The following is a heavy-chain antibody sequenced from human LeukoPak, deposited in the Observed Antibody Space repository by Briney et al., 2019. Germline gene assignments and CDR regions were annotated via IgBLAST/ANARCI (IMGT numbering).Heavy chain of an antibody. CDR3: ARERYSSGWPWGYDY. V-gene: IGHV3-23*01. J-gene: IGHJ4*02. D-gene: IGHD6-19*01. CDR1: GFTFSSYA. Sequence: GGSLRLSCAASGFTFSSYAMSWVRQAPGKGLEWVSAISGSGGSTYYVDSVKGRFTISRDNAKNSLYLQMNSLRDEDTAVYYCARERYSSGWPWGYDYWGQGTLVTVSS. CDR2: ISGSGGST.